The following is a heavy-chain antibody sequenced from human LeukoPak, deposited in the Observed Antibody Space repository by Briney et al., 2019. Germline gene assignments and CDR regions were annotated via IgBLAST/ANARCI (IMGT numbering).Heavy chain of an antibody. J-gene: IGHJ4*02. CDR3: ARGKGLWDKTIDY. CDR1: GYTFTSYD. V-gene: IGHV1-8*01. Sequence: ASVKVSRKASGYTFTSYDIDWVRQATGQGLGWVGWMNPNSGNTGYAQKFQGRVTMTRNTSISTAYMELSSLRSEDTAVYYCARGKGLWDKTIDYWGQGTLVTVSS. CDR2: MNPNSGNT. D-gene: IGHD1-26*01.